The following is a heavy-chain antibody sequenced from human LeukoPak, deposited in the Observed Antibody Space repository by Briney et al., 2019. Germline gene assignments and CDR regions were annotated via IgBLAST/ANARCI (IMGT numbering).Heavy chain of an antibody. V-gene: IGHV4-59*01. D-gene: IGHD5-12*01. J-gene: IGHJ5*02. Sequence: SETLSLTCTVSGGSISSYYWSWIRQPPGKGLEWIGYIYYSGSTNYNPSLESRVTISVDTSKNQFSLTLSSVTAADTAVYYCSRGASGYDYHWFDPWGQGTLVTVSS. CDR2: IYYSGST. CDR1: GGSISSYY. CDR3: SRGASGYDYHWFDP.